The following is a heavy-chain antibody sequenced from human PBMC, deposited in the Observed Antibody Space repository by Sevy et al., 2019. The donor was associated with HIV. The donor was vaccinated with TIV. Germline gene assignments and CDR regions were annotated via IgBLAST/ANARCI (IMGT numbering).Heavy chain of an antibody. J-gene: IGHJ5*02. CDR1: GGSISSSSYY. CDR2: IYYSGST. D-gene: IGHD3-3*01. V-gene: IGHV4-39*01. CDR3: AVITIFGVVTENWFDP. Sequence: SETLSLTCTVSGGSISSSSYYWGWIRQPPGKGLEWIGSIYYSGSTYYNPSLKSRVTISVDTSKNQVSLKLSSVTAADTAVYYCAVITIFGVVTENWFDPWGQGTRVTVSS.